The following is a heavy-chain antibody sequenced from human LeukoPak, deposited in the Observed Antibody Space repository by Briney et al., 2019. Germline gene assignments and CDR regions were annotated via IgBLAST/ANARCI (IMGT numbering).Heavy chain of an antibody. D-gene: IGHD3-16*02. V-gene: IGHV4-61*01. CDR3: AREIIGGFNPGAY. CDR2: IHRSGST. J-gene: IGHJ4*02. CDR1: GGSVNSGTYY. Sequence: PSETLSLTCTVSGGSVNSGTYYWNWIRQPPGKGLEWIGEIHRSGSTNYNPSLQRRVTISIDRPKNQIALELSSVTAADTAVYYCAREIIGGFNPGAYWGQGTLVTVSS.